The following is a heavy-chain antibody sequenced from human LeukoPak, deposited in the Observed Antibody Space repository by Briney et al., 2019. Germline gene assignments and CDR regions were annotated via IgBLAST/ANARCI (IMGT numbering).Heavy chain of an antibody. J-gene: IGHJ6*02. V-gene: IGHV3-33*01. CDR2: IWYDGSNK. CDR1: GFTFSSYG. CDR3: ASPNCSGGSCYNYYYYYGMDV. D-gene: IGHD2-15*01. Sequence: GGSLRLSCAASGFTFSSYGMHWVRQAPGKGLEWVAVIWYDGSNKYYADSVKGRFTISRDNSKNTLYLQMNSLRAEDTAVYYCASPNCSGGSCYNYYYYYGMDVWGQGTTVTVSS.